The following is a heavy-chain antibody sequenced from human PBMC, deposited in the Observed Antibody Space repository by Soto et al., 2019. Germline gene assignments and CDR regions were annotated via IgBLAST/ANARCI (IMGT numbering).Heavy chain of an antibody. CDR3: AKGMTAVTTHSLDS. V-gene: IGHV3-23*01. J-gene: IGHJ3*01. CDR1: GFTFSNYA. D-gene: IGHD4-17*01. Sequence: PGGSLRLSCAASGFTFSNYAMSWVRQAPGKGLEWVSGISSRGSTTYHADSVKGRFTMSRDNSKDTLYLQMNSLRAEDTAVYYCAKGMTAVTTHSLDSWGQGTMVTVSS. CDR2: ISSRGSTT.